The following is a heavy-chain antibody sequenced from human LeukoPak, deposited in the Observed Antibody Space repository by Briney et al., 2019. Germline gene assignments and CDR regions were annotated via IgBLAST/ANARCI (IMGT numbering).Heavy chain of an antibody. CDR3: AHDRAGQAKYYYYYMDV. CDR1: GFSFSSYA. J-gene: IGHJ6*03. V-gene: IGHV3-23*01. Sequence: PGGSLRLSCAASGFSFSSYAMSWVRQAPGKGLEWVSAITGSGGSTYYADSVKGRFTISRDNSKNTLYLQMNSLRAEDTAVYYCAHDRAGQAKYYYYYMDVWGEGTTVTVSS. D-gene: IGHD6-25*01. CDR2: ITGSGGST.